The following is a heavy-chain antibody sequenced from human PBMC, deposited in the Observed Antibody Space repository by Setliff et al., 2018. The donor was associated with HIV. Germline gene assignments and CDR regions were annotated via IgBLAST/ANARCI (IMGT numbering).Heavy chain of an antibody. CDR1: GFTFSRHD. J-gene: IGHJ6*03. CDR3: AREIQNCGANHWYCYMDV. D-gene: IGHD4-17*01. Sequence: GGSLRLSCAASGFTFSRHDMHWIRQGPGKGLEWVSAIGTAGDTYYGASVKGRFIISRENAKSSMYLQMNSLRAEDTAVYYCAREIQNCGANHWYCYMDVWGKGTTVTVSS. V-gene: IGHV3-13*01. CDR2: IGTAGDT.